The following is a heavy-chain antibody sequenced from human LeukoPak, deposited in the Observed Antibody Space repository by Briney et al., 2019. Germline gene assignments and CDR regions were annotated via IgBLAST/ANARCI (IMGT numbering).Heavy chain of an antibody. CDR3: ARDGDYIMPPFDY. Sequence: TGRSLRLSCAASGFTFTRYWMSWVRQAPGRGLEWVANIKQDGSETHYVDSVKGRFTISRDNARNLVYLQMNSLRDDDTAVYYCARDGDYIMPPFDYWGQGILVTVSS. D-gene: IGHD4-17*01. J-gene: IGHJ4*02. CDR2: IKQDGSET. CDR1: GFTFTRYW. V-gene: IGHV3-7*01.